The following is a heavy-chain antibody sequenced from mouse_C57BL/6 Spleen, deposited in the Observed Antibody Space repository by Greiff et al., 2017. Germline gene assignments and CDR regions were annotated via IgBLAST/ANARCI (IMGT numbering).Heavy chain of an antibody. D-gene: IGHD2-13*01. CDR3: ARWLTLYAMDY. Sequence: VMLVESGAELVKPGASVKISCKASGYAFSSYWMNWVKQRPGKGLEWIGQIYPGDGDTNYNGKFKGKATLTADKSSSTAYMQLSSLTSEDSAVYFCARWLTLYAMDYWGQGTSVTVSS. V-gene: IGHV1-80*01. CDR2: IYPGDGDT. J-gene: IGHJ4*01. CDR1: GYAFSSYW.